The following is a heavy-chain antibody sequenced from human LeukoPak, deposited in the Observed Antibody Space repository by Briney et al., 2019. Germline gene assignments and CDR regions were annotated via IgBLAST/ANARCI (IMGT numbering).Heavy chain of an antibody. J-gene: IGHJ4*02. Sequence: GGSLRLSCAASGFTVSRNSMSWVRQAPGKGLEWVSVIDSGGSTYYGDSVKGRFTISIENSKNMVYLQMNSLRGDDTAIYYCARNQGFDYWGPGTLVTVSS. V-gene: IGHV3-66*01. CDR1: GFTVSRNS. CDR3: ARNQGFDY. CDR2: IDSGGST.